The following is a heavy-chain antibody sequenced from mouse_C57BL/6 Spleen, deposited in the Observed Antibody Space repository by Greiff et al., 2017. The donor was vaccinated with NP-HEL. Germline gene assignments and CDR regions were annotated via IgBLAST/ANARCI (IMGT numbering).Heavy chain of an antibody. CDR3: ARYYYGSRYFDV. CDR1: GFTFTDYY. J-gene: IGHJ1*03. CDR2: IRNKANGYTT. V-gene: IGHV7-3*01. D-gene: IGHD1-1*01. Sequence: ELQLVESGGGLVQPGGSLSLSCAASGFTFTDYYMSWVRQPPGKALEWLGFIRNKANGYTTEYSASVKGRFTISRDNSQSILYLQMNALRAEDSATYYCARYYYGSRYFDVWGTGTTVTVSS.